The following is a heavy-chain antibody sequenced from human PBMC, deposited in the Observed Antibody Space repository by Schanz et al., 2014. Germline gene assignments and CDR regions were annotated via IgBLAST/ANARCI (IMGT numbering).Heavy chain of an antibody. D-gene: IGHD2-2*01. CDR1: GYSFTSYG. J-gene: IGHJ4*02. Sequence: QVQLVQSGAEVKKPGPSVKVSCKASGYSFTSYGINWVRQSPGQGLEWMGIINTSGGGTSYALRFQDRVSVTRDTARSTVYMEMNSLRSEDTAVYYCSRATAADCSDTSCLGAAFDYWGQGTLVTVSS. CDR3: SRATAADCSDTSCLGAAFDY. V-gene: IGHV1-46*03. CDR2: INTSGGGT.